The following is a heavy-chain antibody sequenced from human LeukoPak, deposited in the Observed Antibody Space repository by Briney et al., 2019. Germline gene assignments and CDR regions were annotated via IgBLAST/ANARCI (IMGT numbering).Heavy chain of an antibody. CDR2: IYHSGST. CDR3: ARRRITMVRGVIHHNYYFDY. V-gene: IGHV4-30-2*01. J-gene: IGHJ4*02. CDR1: GGSISSGGYS. Sequence: SETLSLTCAVSGGSISSGGYSWSWIRQPPGKGLEWIGYIYHSGSTYYNPSLKSRVTISVDRSKNQFSLKLSSVTAADTAVYYCARRRITMVRGVIHHNYYFDYWGQGTLVTVSS. D-gene: IGHD3-10*01.